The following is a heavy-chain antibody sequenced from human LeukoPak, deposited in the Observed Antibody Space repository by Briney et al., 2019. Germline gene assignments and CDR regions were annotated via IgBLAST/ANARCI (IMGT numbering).Heavy chain of an antibody. J-gene: IGHJ2*01. CDR1: GFTFDDYA. V-gene: IGHV3-9*01. CDR2: ISWNSGSI. Sequence: PGRSLRLSGAASGFTFDDYAMHWVRQAPGKGLEWVSGISWNSGSIGYADSVKGRFTISRDNAKNSLYLQMNSLRAEDTALYYCAKDRALAGTAWYFDLWGRGTLVTVSS. D-gene: IGHD6-19*01. CDR3: AKDRALAGTAWYFDL.